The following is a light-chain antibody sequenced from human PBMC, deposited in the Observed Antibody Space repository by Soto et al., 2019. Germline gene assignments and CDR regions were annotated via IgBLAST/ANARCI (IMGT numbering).Light chain of an antibody. CDR2: KAS. CDR1: QSISSW. V-gene: IGKV1-5*03. J-gene: IGKJ2*01. CDR3: QHYNPYSST. Sequence: DIQMTQSPSTLSASVGDRVTITCRASQSISSWLAWYQQKPGKAPKLLIYKASSLESGVPSRFSGSGSGTEFTLTISRLQPDDFATYYYQHYNPYSSTFGQGTQLEIK.